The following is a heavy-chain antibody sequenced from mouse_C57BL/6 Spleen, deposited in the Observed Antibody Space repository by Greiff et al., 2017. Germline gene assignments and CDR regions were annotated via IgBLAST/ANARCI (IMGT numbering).Heavy chain of an antibody. V-gene: IGHV1-7*01. D-gene: IGHD3-2*02. CDR3: ASQVHYAMDY. CDR2: INPSSGYT. CDR1: GYTFTSYW. J-gene: IGHJ4*01. Sequence: QVQLQQSGAELAKPGASVKLSCKASGYTFTSYWMHWVKQRPGQGLEWIGYINPSSGYTKYNEKFKGKATLTADKSSSTAYMQLNSLTSEDSAVYFCASQVHYAMDYWGQGTSVTVSS.